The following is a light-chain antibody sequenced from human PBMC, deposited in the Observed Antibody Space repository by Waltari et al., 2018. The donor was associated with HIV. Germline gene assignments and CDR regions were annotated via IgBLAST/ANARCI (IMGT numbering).Light chain of an antibody. V-gene: IGKV1-9*01. CDR3: QQSDSYPLT. CDR1: RDVTNF. CDR2: GAS. Sequence: LTQSPSFLSASVGDRVSITCRASRDVTNFLAWYQKKPGTAPKLLIYGASTLQSGVPSRFGGSGSGTQFTLTINSLQPDDFATYYCQQSDSYPLTFGQGTRLEMK. J-gene: IGKJ5*01.